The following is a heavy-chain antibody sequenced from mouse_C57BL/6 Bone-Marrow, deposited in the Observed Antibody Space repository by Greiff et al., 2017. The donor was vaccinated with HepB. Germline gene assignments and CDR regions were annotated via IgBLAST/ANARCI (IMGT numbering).Heavy chain of an antibody. CDR2: SRNKANDYTT. CDR3: ARDAQGTWFAY. Sequence: EVKLVDSGGGLVQSGRSLRLSCATSGFTFSDFYMEWVRQAPGKGLEWIAASRNKANDYTTEYSASVKGRFIVSRDTSQSILYLQMNALRAEDTAIYYCARDAQGTWFAYWGQGTLVTVSA. V-gene: IGHV7-1*01. CDR1: GFTFSDFY. J-gene: IGHJ3*01.